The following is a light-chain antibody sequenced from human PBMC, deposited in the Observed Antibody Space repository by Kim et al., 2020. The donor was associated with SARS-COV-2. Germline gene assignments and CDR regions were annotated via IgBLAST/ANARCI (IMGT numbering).Light chain of an antibody. CDR1: SSDIGAYKY. J-gene: IGLJ2*01. CDR3: SSYAGNNNVV. V-gene: IGLV2-8*01. CDR2: EVS. Sequence: QSALTQPPSASASPGQSVTISCTGTSSDIGAYKYVSWYQQLPGKAPKLMIYEVSKRPSGAPDRFSGSKSGNTASLTASGLQAEDEAEYYCSSYAGNNNVVFGGGTQLTVL.